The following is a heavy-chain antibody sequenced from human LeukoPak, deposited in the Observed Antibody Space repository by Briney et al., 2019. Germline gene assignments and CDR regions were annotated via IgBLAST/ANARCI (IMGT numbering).Heavy chain of an antibody. CDR2: INWNGGST. J-gene: IGHJ4*02. CDR3: AGGDSSGWYFDY. CDR1: GFTFEEHG. Sequence: GGSLRLSCSASGFTFEEHGMSWVRQAPGKGLEWVSGINWNGGSTGYGESAKGRFTISRDNAKNSLYLQMNSLRAEGTALYYCAGGDSSGWYFDYWGQGILVTVTS. V-gene: IGHV3-20*04. D-gene: IGHD6-19*01.